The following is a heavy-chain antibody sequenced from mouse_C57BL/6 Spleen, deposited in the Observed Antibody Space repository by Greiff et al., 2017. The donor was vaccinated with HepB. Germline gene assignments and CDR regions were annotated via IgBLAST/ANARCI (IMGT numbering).Heavy chain of an antibody. J-gene: IGHJ2*01. Sequence: VQLQQSGAELVRPGASVTLSCKASGYTFTDYEMHWVKQTPVHGLEWIGAIDPETGGTAYNQKFKGKAILTADKSSSTAYMELRSLTSEDSAVYYCTRRGAYYSPYWGQGTTLTVSS. CDR1: GYTFTDYE. CDR2: IDPETGGT. V-gene: IGHV1-15*01. CDR3: TRRGAYYSPY. D-gene: IGHD2-12*01.